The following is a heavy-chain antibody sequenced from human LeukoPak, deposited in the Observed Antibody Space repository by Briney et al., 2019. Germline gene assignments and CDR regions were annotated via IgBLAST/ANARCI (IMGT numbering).Heavy chain of an antibody. CDR1: GYTFTSYY. V-gene: IGHV1-46*01. J-gene: IGHJ3*02. D-gene: IGHD5-12*01. CDR3: ARGGLDIVARRAFDI. CDR2: INPSGGST. Sequence: ASVKVSCKASGYTFTSYYMHWVRQAPGQGLEWMGIINPSGGSTTYAQKFQGRVTMTRDTSTSTAYMELSSLRSEDTAVYYCARGGLDIVARRAFDIWGQGTMVTVSS.